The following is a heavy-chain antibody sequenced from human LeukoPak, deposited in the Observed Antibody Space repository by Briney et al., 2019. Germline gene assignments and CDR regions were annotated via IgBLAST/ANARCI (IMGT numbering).Heavy chain of an antibody. D-gene: IGHD5-18*01. CDR2: IYYSGST. Sequence: SETLSLTCTVSGGSISSYYWSWLRQPPGKGLEWIGYIYYSGSTNYNPSLKSRVTISVDTSKNQFSLKLSSVTAADTAVYYCARERDTAMFDYWGQGTLVTVSS. CDR1: GGSISSYY. J-gene: IGHJ4*02. V-gene: IGHV4-59*01. CDR3: ARERDTAMFDY.